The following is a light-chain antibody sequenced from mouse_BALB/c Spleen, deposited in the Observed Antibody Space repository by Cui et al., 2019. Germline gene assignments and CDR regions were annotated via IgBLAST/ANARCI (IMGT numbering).Light chain of an antibody. J-gene: IGKJ5*01. CDR2: DTS. V-gene: IGKV4-55*01. Sequence: QIVLTQSPAIMSASPGEKVTMTCSASSSVSFMYWYQQKPGSSPRLLIYDTSNLASGVPVRFSGSGSWTSYSLTISRMEAEDAATYYCQQWTTYPPTFGTGTKLELK. CDR3: QQWTTYPPT. CDR1: SSVSF.